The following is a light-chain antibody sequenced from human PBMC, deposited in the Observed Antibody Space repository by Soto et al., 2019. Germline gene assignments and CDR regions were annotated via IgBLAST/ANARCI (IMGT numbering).Light chain of an antibody. CDR2: KAS. J-gene: IGKJ1*01. V-gene: IGKV1-5*03. Sequence: SQMTQSPPTLSASVWYIVTLAFLASQSISGWLAWYQQKPGKAPKLLIYKASTLKSGVPSRFSGSGSGTEFTLTISSLQPDDFATYYCQHYNSYSEAFGQGTKVDIK. CDR1: QSISGW. CDR3: QHYNSYSEA.